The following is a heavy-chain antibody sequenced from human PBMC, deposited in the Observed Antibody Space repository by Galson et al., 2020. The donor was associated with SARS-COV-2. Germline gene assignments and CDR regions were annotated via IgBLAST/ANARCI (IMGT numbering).Heavy chain of an antibody. D-gene: IGHD1-26*01. CDR3: ARRSGSYWDDAFDI. CDR2: INPGDSDT. Sequence: GESLKISCKGSGYSFTSYWIGWVRQMPGKGLEWMGSINPGDSDTRYSPSFQGQVTIPADKSISTAYLQWSSLKASDTAMYYCARRSGSYWDDAFDIWGQGTMVTVSS. J-gene: IGHJ3*02. CDR1: GYSFTSYW. V-gene: IGHV5-51*01.